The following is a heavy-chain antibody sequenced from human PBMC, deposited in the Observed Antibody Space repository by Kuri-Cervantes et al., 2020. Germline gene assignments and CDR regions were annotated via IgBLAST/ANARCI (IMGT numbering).Heavy chain of an antibody. CDR2: IYHSGST. Sequence: SETLSLTCAVSGGSFSSSNWWTWVRQPPGKGLEWIGEIYHSGSTNYNPSLKSRVTISLDKSKNQFSLKLSSVTAADTAVYYCARGGYCSGGSCYDDAFDIWGQGTMVTVSS. V-gene: IGHV4-4*02. CDR3: ARGGYCSGGSCYDDAFDI. J-gene: IGHJ3*02. CDR1: GGSFSSSNW. D-gene: IGHD2-15*01.